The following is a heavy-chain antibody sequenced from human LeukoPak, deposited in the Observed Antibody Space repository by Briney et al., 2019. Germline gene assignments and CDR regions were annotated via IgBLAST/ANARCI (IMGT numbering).Heavy chain of an antibody. CDR1: GYTFTSYG. V-gene: IGHV1-18*01. CDR2: ISAYYGNT. D-gene: IGHD3-22*01. J-gene: IGHJ5*02. CDR3: ARVLGHYYDSSGYYLNWFDP. Sequence: ASVKVSCKASGYTFTSYGISWVRQAPGQGLEWMGWISAYYGNTNYAQKLQGRVTMTTDTSTSTAYMELRSLRSDDTAVYYCARVLGHYYDSSGYYLNWFDPWGQGTLVTVSS.